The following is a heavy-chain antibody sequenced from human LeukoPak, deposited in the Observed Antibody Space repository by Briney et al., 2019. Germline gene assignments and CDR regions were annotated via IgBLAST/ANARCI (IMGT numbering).Heavy chain of an antibody. CDR3: AREHWGYCSGGRCYVWEGLDY. CDR2: INHSGST. V-gene: IGHV4-34*01. D-gene: IGHD2-15*01. CDR1: CGSISSYY. J-gene: IGHJ4*02. Sequence: SETLSLTCTVSCGSISSYYWSWTRQPPGKGLEWMGEINHSGSTNYNPSLKSRVTISVDTSKNQFSLKLSYVTAADTAVYYCAREHWGYCSGGRCYVWEGLDYWGQGTLVTVSS.